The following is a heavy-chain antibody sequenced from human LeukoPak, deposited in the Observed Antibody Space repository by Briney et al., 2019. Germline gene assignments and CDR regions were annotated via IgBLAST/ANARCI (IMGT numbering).Heavy chain of an antibody. D-gene: IGHD6-13*01. Sequence: PGGSLRLFCAASGFTFSRYSMNWVRQAPGKGLEWVSSISSSSSYIYYADSVKGRFTISRDNAKNSLYLQMNSLRAEDTAVYYCARFSSSSINYWGQGTLLTVSS. J-gene: IGHJ4*02. CDR1: GFTFSRYS. CDR2: ISSSSSYI. V-gene: IGHV3-21*01. CDR3: ARFSSSSINY.